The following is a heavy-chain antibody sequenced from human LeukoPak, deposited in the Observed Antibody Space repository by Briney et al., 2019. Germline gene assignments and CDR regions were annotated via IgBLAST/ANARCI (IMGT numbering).Heavy chain of an antibody. D-gene: IGHD3-10*01. V-gene: IGHV4-59*01. J-gene: IGHJ4*02. Sequence: SETLSLTCTVSGGSISSYYRSWIRQPPGKGLEWIGYIYYSGSTNYNPSLKSRVTISVDTSKNQFSLKLSSVTAADTAVYYCAREVGTGENYFDYWGQGTLVTVSS. CDR2: IYYSGST. CDR3: AREVGTGENYFDY. CDR1: GGSISSYY.